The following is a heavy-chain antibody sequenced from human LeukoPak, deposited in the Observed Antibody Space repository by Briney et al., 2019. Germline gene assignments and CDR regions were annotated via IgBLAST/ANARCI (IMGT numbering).Heavy chain of an antibody. CDR3: AKGTGGYSSGCFDY. CDR2: ISYDGSNK. D-gene: IGHD6-19*01. J-gene: IGHJ4*02. Sequence: GGSLRLSCAASSSYAMSRVRQAPGKGLEWVAVISYDGSNKYYADSVKGRFTISRDNSKNTLYLQMNSLRAEDTAVYYCAKGTGGYSSGCFDYWGQGTLVTVSS. V-gene: IGHV3-30*18. CDR1: SSYA.